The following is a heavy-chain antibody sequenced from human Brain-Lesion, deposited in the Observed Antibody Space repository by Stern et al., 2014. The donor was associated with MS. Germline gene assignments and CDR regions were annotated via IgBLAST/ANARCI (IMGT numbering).Heavy chain of an antibody. J-gene: IGHJ5*02. Sequence: QVQLVESGPGLVKPSETLSLTCTVAGGSVSSTSYAWAWIRQPPGKGLEWIGTISYSGNTYYSPSLKRRLTISLDTPKNQFSLQLRSVTAADTAVYYCAGEEDIRYCSGGSCTGNWFDPWGQGTLVTVSS. V-gene: IGHV4-39*01. CDR1: GGSVSSTSYA. CDR3: AGEEDIRYCSGGSCTGNWFDP. CDR2: ISYSGNT. D-gene: IGHD2-15*01.